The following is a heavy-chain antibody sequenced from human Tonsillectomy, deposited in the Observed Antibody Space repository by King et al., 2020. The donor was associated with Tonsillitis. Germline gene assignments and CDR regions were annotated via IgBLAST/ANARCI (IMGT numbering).Heavy chain of an antibody. Sequence: VQLVESGGGLVQPGGSLRLSCAASGFTFSSYAMSWVRQAPGKGLEWVSVIYSSVSSTYYADSVKGRFTISRDNSKNTLYLQMNSLIAGDTAVYYCAKDSTGGYTAMDVFDYWGQGTLVTVSS. V-gene: IGHV3-23*03. CDR2: IYSSVSST. J-gene: IGHJ4*02. CDR1: GFTFSSYA. CDR3: AKDSTGGYTAMDVFDY. D-gene: IGHD5-18*01.